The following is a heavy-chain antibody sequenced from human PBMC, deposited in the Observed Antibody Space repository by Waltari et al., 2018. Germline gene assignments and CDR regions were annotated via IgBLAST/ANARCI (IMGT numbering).Heavy chain of an antibody. CDR1: GESFSGLY. Sequence: QVRLQQWGTGLLKPSETLSLTCAVYGESFSGLYWSWIRQPPGKGLEWIGEIYHDGSPNYNPSLKSRVTMSVDTSKNQFSLNLSSVTAADTAVYYCARAPFGGYDYIGGTYRYFYYYMDVWGKGTTVTVSS. D-gene: IGHD3-16*02. J-gene: IGHJ6*03. CDR2: IYHDGSP. CDR3: ARAPFGGYDYIGGTYRYFYYYMDV. V-gene: IGHV4-34*01.